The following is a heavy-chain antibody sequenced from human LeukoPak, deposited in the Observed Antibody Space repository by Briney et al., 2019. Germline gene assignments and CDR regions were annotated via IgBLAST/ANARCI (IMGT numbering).Heavy chain of an antibody. V-gene: IGHV1-8*01. CDR3: ARGGKPMYYYDSSGYLDY. Sequence: ASVKVSCKASGYTFTSYDINWVRQATGQGLEWMGWMNPNSRNTGYAQKFQGRVTMTRNTSISTAYMELSSLRSEDTAVYYCARGGKPMYYYDSSGYLDYWGQGTLVTVSS. CDR1: GYTFTSYD. CDR2: MNPNSRNT. D-gene: IGHD3-22*01. J-gene: IGHJ4*02.